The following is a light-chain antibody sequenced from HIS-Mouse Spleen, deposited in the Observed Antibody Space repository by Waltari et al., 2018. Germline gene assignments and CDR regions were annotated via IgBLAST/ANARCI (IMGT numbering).Light chain of an antibody. CDR1: QSVSSN. Sequence: EIVMTQSPATLSVSPGERATPSCRASQSVSSNLAWYQQKPGQAPRLLIYGASTRATGIPARFSGSGSGTEFTLTISSLQSEDFAVYYCQQYNNWPPTFDQGTKVEIK. CDR2: GAS. CDR3: QQYNNWPPT. V-gene: IGKV3-15*01. J-gene: IGKJ1*01.